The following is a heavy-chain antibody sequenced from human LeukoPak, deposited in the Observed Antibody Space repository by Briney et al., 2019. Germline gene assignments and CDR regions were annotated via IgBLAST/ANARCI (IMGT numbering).Heavy chain of an antibody. CDR3: ATGAVAGDNDY. CDR1: ADTLIELY. V-gene: IGHV1-24*01. CDR2: FDSEDGET. Sequence: ASVKVSCKDSADTLIELYMHWVRHAPGKGLEWMGGFDSEDGETIYAQKFQGRVTMTEDTSTDTAYMELSSLRSEDTAVYYCATGAVAGDNDYWGQGTLVTVSS. J-gene: IGHJ4*02. D-gene: IGHD6-19*01.